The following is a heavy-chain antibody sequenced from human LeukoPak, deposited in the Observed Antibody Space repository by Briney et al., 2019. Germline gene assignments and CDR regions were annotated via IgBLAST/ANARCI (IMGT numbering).Heavy chain of an antibody. CDR1: GYSISSGYY. J-gene: IGHJ3*02. CDR3: ARDKGSQRYYYDSSGYFGAFDI. D-gene: IGHD3-22*01. CDR2: IYHSGST. Sequence: SETLSLTCTVSGYSISSGYYWGWIRQPPGKGLEWIGSIYHSGSTYYNPSLKSRVTISVDTSKNQFSLKLSSVTAADTAVYYCARDKGSQRYYYDSSGYFGAFDIWGQGTMVTVSS. V-gene: IGHV4-38-2*02.